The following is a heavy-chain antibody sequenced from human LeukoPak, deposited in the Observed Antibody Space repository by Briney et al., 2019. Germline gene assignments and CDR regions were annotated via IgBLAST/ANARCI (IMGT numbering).Heavy chain of an antibody. D-gene: IGHD3-10*01. J-gene: IGHJ4*02. Sequence: SETLSLTCTVSGGSISSYHWSWIRQPPGKGLEWIGYIYYRGSTNYNPSLKSRVTISVDTSKNQFSLKLSSVTAADTAVYYCARTQVSGSYYTDYWGQGTLVTVSS. CDR1: GGSISSYH. V-gene: IGHV4-59*01. CDR2: IYYRGST. CDR3: ARTQVSGSYYTDY.